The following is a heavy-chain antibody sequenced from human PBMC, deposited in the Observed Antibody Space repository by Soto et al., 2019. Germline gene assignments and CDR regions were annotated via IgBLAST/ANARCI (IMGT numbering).Heavy chain of an antibody. CDR3: AKSLGNMVRGKWNGMDV. Sequence: EVQLLESGGGLVQPGGSLRLSCAASGFTFSSYAMSWVRQAPGKGLEWVSAISGSGGSTYYADSVKGRFTISRDNSKNTLDLQMNSLRGEDTAVYYCAKSLGNMVRGKWNGMDVWGQGTTVTVSS. CDR1: GFTFSSYA. D-gene: IGHD3-10*01. CDR2: ISGSGGST. V-gene: IGHV3-23*01. J-gene: IGHJ6*02.